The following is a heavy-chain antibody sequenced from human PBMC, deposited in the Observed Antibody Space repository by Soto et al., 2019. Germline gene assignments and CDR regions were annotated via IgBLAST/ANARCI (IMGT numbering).Heavy chain of an antibody. D-gene: IGHD2-21*01. V-gene: IGHV5-51*01. Sequence: GEALKTSCEGSGYSFTSYWIGWVRQMPGKGLEWMGIIYPGDSDTRNSPSFQGQVTISANQSISTAYLHLSCLKLSDTAMYFFASRLCFIISCYCSGDDYYYYYIDVWGQGTTVTVSS. CDR3: ASRLCFIISCYCSGDDYYYYYIDV. CDR1: GYSFTSYW. J-gene: IGHJ6*03. CDR2: IYPGDSDT.